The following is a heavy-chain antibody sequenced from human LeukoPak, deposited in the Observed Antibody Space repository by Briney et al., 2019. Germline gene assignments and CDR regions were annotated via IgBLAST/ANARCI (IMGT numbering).Heavy chain of an antibody. CDR1: GGSISSGDYY. J-gene: IGHJ6*04. Sequence: SETLSLTCTVSGGSISSGDYYWSWIRQPPGKGLEWIGYIYYSGSTYYNPSLKSRVTISVDTSKNQFSLKLSSVTAADTAMYYCPRAYCSGGSCSHSYYYYYGMDVWGKGPRATVSS. D-gene: IGHD2-15*01. V-gene: IGHV4-30-4*01. CDR2: IYYSGST. CDR3: PRAYCSGGSCSHSYYYYYGMDV.